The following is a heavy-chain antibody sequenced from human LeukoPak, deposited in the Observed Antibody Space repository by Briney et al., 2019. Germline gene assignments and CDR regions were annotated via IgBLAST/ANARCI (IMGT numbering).Heavy chain of an antibody. D-gene: IGHD3-3*01. J-gene: IGHJ4*02. Sequence: GGSLRLSCAASGFTFNNFAMSWVRQAPGKGLEWVSATSGSGGSTYYADSVKGRFTISRDSSKNTLYLQMNSLRADDTALYYCAKRGSYDFWSGYYYDYWGRGTPVTVSS. V-gene: IGHV3-23*01. CDR1: GFTFNNFA. CDR2: TSGSGGST. CDR3: AKRGSYDFWSGYYYDY.